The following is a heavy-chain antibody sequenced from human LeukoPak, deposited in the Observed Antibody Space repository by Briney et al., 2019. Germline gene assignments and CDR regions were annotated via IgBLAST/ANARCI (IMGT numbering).Heavy chain of an antibody. CDR3: AKTYYDYVWGSYRLYYFDY. D-gene: IGHD3-16*02. CDR2: ISGSGGST. CDR1: GFTFSSYA. Sequence: GGSLRLSRAASGFTFSSYAMSWVRQAPGKGLEWVSAISGSGGSTYYADSVKGRFTISRDNSKNTLYLQMNSLRAEDTAVYYCAKTYYDYVWGSYRLYYFDYWGQGTLVTVSS. J-gene: IGHJ4*02. V-gene: IGHV3-23*01.